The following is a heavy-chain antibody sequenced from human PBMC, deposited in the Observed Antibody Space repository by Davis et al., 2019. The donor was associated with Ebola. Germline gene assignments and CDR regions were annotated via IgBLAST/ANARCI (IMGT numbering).Heavy chain of an antibody. CDR2: SSGSGGST. J-gene: IGHJ4*02. V-gene: IGHV3-23*01. Sequence: PGGSLRLSCAASGFSFSKCAMSWVRQAPGKGLEWVSGSSGSGGSTFYADSVKGRFNISRDNSKNTLYLQMNSLRAEDTAVYYCAKGGSSGSYLAYWGQGTLVTVSS. CDR3: AKGGSSGSYLAY. CDR1: GFSFSKCA. D-gene: IGHD1-26*01.